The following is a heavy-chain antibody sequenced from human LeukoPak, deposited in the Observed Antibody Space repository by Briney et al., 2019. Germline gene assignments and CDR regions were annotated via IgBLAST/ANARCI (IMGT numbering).Heavy chain of an antibody. CDR3: ARDALPNYYGSGSYYNWFDP. CDR1: GYIFISYA. J-gene: IGHJ5*02. D-gene: IGHD3-10*01. V-gene: IGHV1-3*03. Sequence: ASVKVSCKASGYIFISYAMHWVRQAPGQRLEWMGSINAGNGNTKYSQEFQGRVTITRDTSASTAYMELSSLRSEDMAVYYCARDALPNYYGSGSYYNWFDPWGQGTLVTVSS. CDR2: INAGNGNT.